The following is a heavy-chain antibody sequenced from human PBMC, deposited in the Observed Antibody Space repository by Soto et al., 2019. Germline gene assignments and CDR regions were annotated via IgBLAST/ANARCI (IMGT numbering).Heavy chain of an antibody. D-gene: IGHD3-3*01. Sequence: GSLILSCASSGLTFISYEMNFVRQAPGKLLEWVSYISSSGSTIYYADSVKGRFTISRDNAKNSLYLQMNSLRAEDTAVYYCARDGYDFWSGYHAHMEVWGKGNTVNVSS. CDR2: ISSSGSTI. CDR1: GLTFISYE. J-gene: IGHJ6*04. CDR3: ARDGYDFWSGYHAHMEV. V-gene: IGHV3-48*03.